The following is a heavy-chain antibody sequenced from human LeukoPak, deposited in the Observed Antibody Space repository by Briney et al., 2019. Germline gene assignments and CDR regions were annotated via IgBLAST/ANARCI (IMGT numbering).Heavy chain of an antibody. J-gene: IGHJ3*02. V-gene: IGHV4-59*01. Sequence: KPSETLSLTCTVSGGSISSYCWSWIRQPPGKGLEWIGYIYYSGSTNYNPSLKSRVTISVDTSKNQFSLKLSSVTAADTAVYYCARGLPMNGAFDIWGQGTMVTVSS. D-gene: IGHD3-22*01. CDR2: IYYSGST. CDR1: GGSISSYC. CDR3: ARGLPMNGAFDI.